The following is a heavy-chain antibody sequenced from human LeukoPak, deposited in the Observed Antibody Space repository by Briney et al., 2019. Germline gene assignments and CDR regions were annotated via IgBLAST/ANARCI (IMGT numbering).Heavy chain of an antibody. Sequence: PGGSLRLSCAASGFTVSSNYMNWVRQAPGKGLDWVSIIYSGGSTYYADSVKGRFTISRDNSRNTLYLQMNSLRAEDTAVYYCAGTIIDAFDIWGQGTMVTVSS. CDR3: AGTIIDAFDI. CDR1: GFTVSSNY. D-gene: IGHD3-10*01. V-gene: IGHV3-66*01. J-gene: IGHJ3*02. CDR2: IYSGGST.